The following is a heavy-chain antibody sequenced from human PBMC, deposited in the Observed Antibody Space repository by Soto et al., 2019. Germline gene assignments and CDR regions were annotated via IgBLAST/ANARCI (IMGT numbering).Heavy chain of an antibody. V-gene: IGHV3-33*01. CDR3: ARASPKPEPYDFDY. D-gene: IGHD3-16*01. Sequence: QVQLVESGGDVVQPGRSLRLSCVVSGFVFSNFGMHWVRQAPDKGLEWLAVIWYDGSKQYYGDSVKGRFTISRDNSKNTVYLQMNSLRVEYTAVYFCARASPKPEPYDFDYWGQGTLVTVSS. CDR2: IWYDGSKQ. J-gene: IGHJ4*02. CDR1: GFVFSNFG.